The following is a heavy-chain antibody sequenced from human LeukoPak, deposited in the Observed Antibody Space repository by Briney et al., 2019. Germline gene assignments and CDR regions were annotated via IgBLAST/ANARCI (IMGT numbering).Heavy chain of an antibody. CDR2: ISYDGSNK. V-gene: IGHV3-30*01. J-gene: IGHJ3*02. D-gene: IGHD6-6*01. CDR3: ARDSRDSSSPFSAFDI. Sequence: QPGGSLRLSCAASGFTFSSYAMHWVRQAPGKGLEWVAVISYDGSNKYYADSVKGRFTISRDNSKNTLYLQMNSLRAEDTAVYYCARDSRDSSSPFSAFDIWGQGTMVTVSS. CDR1: GFTFSSYA.